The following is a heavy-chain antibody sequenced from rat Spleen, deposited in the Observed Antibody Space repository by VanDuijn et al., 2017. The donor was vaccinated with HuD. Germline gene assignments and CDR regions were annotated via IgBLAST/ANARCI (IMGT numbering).Heavy chain of an antibody. CDR1: GFSLSSYG. V-gene: IGHV2S61*01. J-gene: IGHJ2*01. CDR3: ARGRTYYGYDY. D-gene: IGHD1-9*01. Sequence: QVQLKESGPGLVKPSLTLSLTCTVSGFSLSSYGVIWVRQPPGKGLEWMGVIWGNGNTNYNSALKSRLSISRDTSKSQVSLKMNNLQTEDTAMYFCARGRTYYGYDYWGQGVMVTVSS. CDR2: IWGNGNT.